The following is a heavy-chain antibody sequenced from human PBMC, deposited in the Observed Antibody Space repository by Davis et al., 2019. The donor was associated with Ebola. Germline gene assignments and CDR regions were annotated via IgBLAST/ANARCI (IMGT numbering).Heavy chain of an antibody. Sequence: SETLSLTCTVSGGSISGYYWSWIRQSPGKGLEWIGYIYYSGSTYYNPSLKSRVTISVDTSKNQFSLKLRSVTAADTAVYYCARDCDIKENYFDYWGRGTLVTVSS. V-gene: IGHV4-59*12. CDR1: GGSISGYY. D-gene: IGHD2-15*01. CDR2: IYYSGST. CDR3: ARDCDIKENYFDY. J-gene: IGHJ4*02.